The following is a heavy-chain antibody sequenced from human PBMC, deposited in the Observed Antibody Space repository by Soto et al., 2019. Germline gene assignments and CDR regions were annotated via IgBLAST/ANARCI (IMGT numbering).Heavy chain of an antibody. V-gene: IGHV3-30-3*01. CDR3: ARVMYCSGGGFYHLDS. D-gene: IGHD2-15*01. CDR2: ISCDGSKK. CDR1: GFTVSTYA. Sequence: QVQLVESGGGVVQPGRSLRLSCAASGFTVSTYAMHWVRQAPGKGLEWVAVISCDGSKKYYADSVNGRCTISRDNSKNTLYLQMNSLVAANTDVYFCARVMYCSGGGFYHLDSWGQGTLVAVCS. J-gene: IGHJ4*02.